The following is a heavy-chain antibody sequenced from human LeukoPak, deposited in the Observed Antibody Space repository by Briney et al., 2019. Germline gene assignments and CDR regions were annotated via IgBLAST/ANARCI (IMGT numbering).Heavy chain of an antibody. CDR3: ARGSTYYDSSGQVPFDY. D-gene: IGHD3-22*01. CDR2: ISGSSSTI. J-gene: IGHJ4*02. V-gene: IGHV3-48*01. Sequence: GGSLRLSCAASGFTFSSYSMNWVRQAPGKGLEWGSYISGSSSTIYYADSVKGRFTISRDNGKSTLYLQMNSLRAEDTAVYYCARGSTYYDSSGQVPFDYWGQGTLVTVSS. CDR1: GFTFSSYS.